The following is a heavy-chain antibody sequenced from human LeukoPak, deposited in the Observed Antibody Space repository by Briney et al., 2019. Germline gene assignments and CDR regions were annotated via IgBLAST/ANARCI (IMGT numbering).Heavy chain of an antibody. D-gene: IGHD2-2*01. J-gene: IGHJ4*02. CDR3: ARGRIVVVPAATYYYGSGTLFDY. CDR2: INHSGST. Sequence: SETLSLTCAVYGGSFSGYYWSWIRQPPGKGLEWIGEINHSGSTNYNPSLNSRVTISVDTSKNQFSLKLSSVTAADTAVYYCARGRIVVVPAATYYYGSGTLFDYWGQGTLVTVSS. CDR1: GGSFSGYY. V-gene: IGHV4-34*01.